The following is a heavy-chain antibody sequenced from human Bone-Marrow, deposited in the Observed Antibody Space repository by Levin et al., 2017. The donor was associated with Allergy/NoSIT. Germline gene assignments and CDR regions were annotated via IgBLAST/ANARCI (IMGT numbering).Heavy chain of an antibody. J-gene: IGHJ6*02. V-gene: IGHV3-30*18. D-gene: IGHD1-26*01. Sequence: SCAASGFTFSSYGMHWVRQAPGKGLEWVAVISYDGSNKYYADSVKGRFTISRDNSKNTLYLQMNSLRAEDTAVYYYAKDKEWEGYYYYYYGMDVWGQGTTVTVS. CDR3: AKDKEWEGYYYYYYGMDV. CDR2: ISYDGSNK. CDR1: GFTFSSYG.